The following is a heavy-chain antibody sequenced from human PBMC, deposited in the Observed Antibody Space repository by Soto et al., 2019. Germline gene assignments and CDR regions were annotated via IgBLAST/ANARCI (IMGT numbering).Heavy chain of an antibody. Sequence: GSLRLSCTASGFTCGDYGMNWVRQAPGKGLEWVGFIRSKAHGGTTEYAASVKGRFTISRDDSKSIAYLQMNSLKTEDTAVYYCTRDDYDFWSGYLDVWGQGTTVTVSS. CDR3: TRDDYDFWSGYLDV. J-gene: IGHJ6*02. V-gene: IGHV3-49*04. CDR2: IRSKAHGGTT. CDR1: GFTCGDYG. D-gene: IGHD3-3*01.